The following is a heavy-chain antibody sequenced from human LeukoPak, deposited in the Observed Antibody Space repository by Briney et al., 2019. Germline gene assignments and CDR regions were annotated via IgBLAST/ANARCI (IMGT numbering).Heavy chain of an antibody. CDR1: GLTFSDAW. Sequence: GGSLRLSCVLSGLTFSDAWMSWVRQAPGKGLEWVGRIRNDRITDYAAPVQGRFSISRDNSKNTFYLQMNSLRAEDTAVYYCVAAAGTVYFQHWGQGTLVTVSS. J-gene: IGHJ1*01. V-gene: IGHV3-15*01. D-gene: IGHD6-13*01. CDR2: IRNDRIT. CDR3: VAAAGTVYFQH.